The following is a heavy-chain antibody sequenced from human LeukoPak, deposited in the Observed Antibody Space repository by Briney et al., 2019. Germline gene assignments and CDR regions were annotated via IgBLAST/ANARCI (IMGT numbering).Heavy chain of an antibody. CDR2: IYSGGST. CDR1: GFTVSSNY. J-gene: IGHJ4*02. D-gene: IGHD3-3*01. Sequence: GGSLRLSCAASGFTVSSNYMSWVRQAPGKGLEWVSVIYSGGSTYYADSVKGRFTISRDNSKNTLYLQMNSQRAEDTAVYYCARAPYYDFWSGYYPFDYWGQGTLVTVCS. V-gene: IGHV3-66*02. CDR3: ARAPYYDFWSGYYPFDY.